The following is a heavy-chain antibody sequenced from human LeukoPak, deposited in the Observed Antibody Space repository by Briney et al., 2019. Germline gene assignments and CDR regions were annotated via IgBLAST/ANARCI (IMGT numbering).Heavy chain of an antibody. Sequence: GESLKISCKGSGYSFTSCWIGWVRQMPGKGLEWMGIIYPGDSDTRYSPSFQGQVTISADKSISTAYLQWSSLKASDTAMYYCARLMYYYDSSGYDGDAFDIWGQGTMVTVSS. V-gene: IGHV5-51*01. CDR1: GYSFTSCW. CDR2: IYPGDSDT. D-gene: IGHD3-22*01. CDR3: ARLMYYYDSSGYDGDAFDI. J-gene: IGHJ3*02.